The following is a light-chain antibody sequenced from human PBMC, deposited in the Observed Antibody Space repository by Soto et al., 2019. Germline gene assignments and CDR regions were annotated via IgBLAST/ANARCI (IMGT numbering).Light chain of an antibody. CDR1: ISNIGANSD. Sequence: QSVLTQPPSLSGAPGQRVTISCTGSISNIGANSDVHWYQQLTGAAPKLLIYGNSNRPSGVSDRFSGSKSGTSASLAITGLQAEDEADYYCQSYDSSLSGFYVFGTGTKVTVL. CDR2: GNS. V-gene: IGLV1-40*01. CDR3: QSYDSSLSGFYV. J-gene: IGLJ1*01.